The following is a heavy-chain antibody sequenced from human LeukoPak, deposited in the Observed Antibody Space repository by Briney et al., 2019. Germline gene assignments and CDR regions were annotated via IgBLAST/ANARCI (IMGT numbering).Heavy chain of an antibody. CDR2: IYTSGST. CDR3: AGGRITIFGVVSIGWFDP. J-gene: IGHJ5*02. D-gene: IGHD3-3*01. Sequence: SETLSLTCTVSGGSISSYYWSWIRQPAGKGLEWIGRIYTSGSTNYNPSLKSRVTMSVDTSKNQFSLKLSSVTAADTAVYYCAGGRITIFGVVSIGWFDPWGQGTLVTVSS. V-gene: IGHV4-4*07. CDR1: GGSISSYY.